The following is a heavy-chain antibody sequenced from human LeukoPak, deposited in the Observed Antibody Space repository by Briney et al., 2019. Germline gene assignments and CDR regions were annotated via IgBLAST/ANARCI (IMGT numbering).Heavy chain of an antibody. CDR3: ARGASGSYFWFDP. J-gene: IGHJ5*02. CDR2: IYYSGST. V-gene: IGHV4-59*01. CDR1: GGSISSYY. D-gene: IGHD1-26*01. Sequence: KPSETLSLTCTVSGGSISSYYWSWIRQPPGKGLEWIGYIYYSGSTNYNPSLKSRVTISVDTSKNQFSLKLSSVTAADTAVYYCARGASGSYFWFDPWGQGTLVTVPS.